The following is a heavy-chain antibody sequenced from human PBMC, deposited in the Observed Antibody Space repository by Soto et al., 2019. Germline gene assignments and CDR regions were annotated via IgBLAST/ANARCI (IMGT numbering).Heavy chain of an antibody. CDR2: ISSSGST. CDR3: ARGMRELPY. J-gene: IGHJ4*02. D-gene: IGHD1-7*01. Sequence: SETLSLTCTVSGASVSNYHWSWIRQPPGKGLEWIGCISSSGSTNYNPSLQSPVTISVDTSKNQCSLKLNSVTAADTAVYYCARGMRELPYWGQGFLVTVSS. V-gene: IGHV4-59*02. CDR1: GASVSNYH.